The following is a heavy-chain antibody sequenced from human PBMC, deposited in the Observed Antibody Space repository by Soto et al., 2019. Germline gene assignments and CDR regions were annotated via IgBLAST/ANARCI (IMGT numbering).Heavy chain of an antibody. CDR1: GGSIINSSYY. Sequence: SETLSLTCTISGGSIINSSYYWGLIRQPPGKGLEWIGSVYYSGSTYYNPSLKSRATISVDTSKTQFSLKLRSVTAADTAVYYCARIAVSGPTSSFEYWGQGTLVTVSS. D-gene: IGHD6-19*01. V-gene: IGHV4-39*01. J-gene: IGHJ4*02. CDR2: VYYSGST. CDR3: ARIAVSGPTSSFEY.